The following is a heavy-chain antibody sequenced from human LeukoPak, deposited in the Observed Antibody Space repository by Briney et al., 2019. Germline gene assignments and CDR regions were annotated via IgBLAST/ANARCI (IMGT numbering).Heavy chain of an antibody. V-gene: IGHV3-30*04. CDR3: ARGVEVVAADVFDH. D-gene: IGHD2-2*01. CDR2: ISYNGNII. CDR1: GFPFDGYA. Sequence: SLRLSCEASGFPFDGYALHWVRQAPGKGLEWVALISYNGNIIEYADSVKGRFTISRDNSKNTLFLLMNSLTREDTAVYYCARGVEVVAADVFDHWGQGSLVTVSS. J-gene: IGHJ4*02.